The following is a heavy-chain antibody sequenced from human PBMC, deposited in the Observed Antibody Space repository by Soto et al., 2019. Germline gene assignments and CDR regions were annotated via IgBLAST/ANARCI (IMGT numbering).Heavy chain of an antibody. D-gene: IGHD1-1*01. CDR2: LYDVDGT. CDR1: GLTVSGKKY. V-gene: IGHV3-53*01. Sequence: DVQLVESGGGLIQPGESLRLSCAAFGLTVSGKKYVAWVRQAPGKGLEWISALYDVDGTYYADSVKGRFTTSTDSSKTTVYLQMNGLRPDDTAVYYCASWHEREHAYDVWGRGKTGTVSS. J-gene: IGHJ3*01. CDR3: ASWHEREHAYDV.